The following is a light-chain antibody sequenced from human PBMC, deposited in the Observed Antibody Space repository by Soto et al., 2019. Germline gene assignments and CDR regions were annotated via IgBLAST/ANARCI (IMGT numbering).Light chain of an antibody. CDR1: QSISSY. V-gene: IGKV1-39*01. CDR2: AAS. CDR3: QQSYNTLTWT. J-gene: IGKJ1*01. Sequence: DMQMTQSPSSLSASVGDRVTITCRASQSISSYLNWYQQKPGKAPKLLIYAASRLHGGVPSRFSGSGSGTDFTLTIGSLQSEDFATYYCQQSYNTLTWTFGQGTKVEIK.